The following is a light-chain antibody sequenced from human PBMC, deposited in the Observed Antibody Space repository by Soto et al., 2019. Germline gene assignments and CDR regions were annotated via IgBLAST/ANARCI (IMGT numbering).Light chain of an antibody. Sequence: QSVLTQPPSVSGAPGQRVTNSCTGSSSNIGAGYDVHWYQQLPGTAPKLLIYVNNNRPSGVPDRFSGSKSGTSASLAITGLQAEDEADYYCQSYDSSLSAWVFGGGTKLTVL. CDR2: VNN. V-gene: IGLV1-40*01. CDR3: QSYDSSLSAWV. CDR1: SSNIGAGYD. J-gene: IGLJ3*02.